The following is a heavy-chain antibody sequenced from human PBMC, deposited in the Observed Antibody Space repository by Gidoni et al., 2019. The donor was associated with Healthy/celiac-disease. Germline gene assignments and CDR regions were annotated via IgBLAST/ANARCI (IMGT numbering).Heavy chain of an antibody. CDR2: IYWYDDK. J-gene: IGHJ4*02. Sequence: QITLKESGPTLVKPTQTLTLTCTFSGFSLSTSGVGVGWIRQPPGKALEWLALIYWYDDKRCSPSLKSRLTITKDTSKNQVVLTMTNMDPVDTATYYCAHRALEMATILGYFDYWGQGTLVTVSS. D-gene: IGHD5-12*01. CDR3: AHRALEMATILGYFDY. CDR1: GFSLSTSGVG. V-gene: IGHV2-5*01.